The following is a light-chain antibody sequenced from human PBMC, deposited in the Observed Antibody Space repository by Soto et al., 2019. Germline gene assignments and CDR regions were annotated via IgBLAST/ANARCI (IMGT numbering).Light chain of an antibody. CDR1: TSNIGASYD. J-gene: IGLJ1*01. V-gene: IGLV1-40*01. CDR2: RDT. CDR3: AAWDDSLNGYV. Sequence: QSVLTQPPSVSGAPGQTVTISCTGSTSNIGASYDVHWYQQLPGSAPNLLIYRDTHRPSGIPNRFSGSRSGTSASLAISGLQSEDEADYYCAAWDDSLNGYVFGTGTKATVL.